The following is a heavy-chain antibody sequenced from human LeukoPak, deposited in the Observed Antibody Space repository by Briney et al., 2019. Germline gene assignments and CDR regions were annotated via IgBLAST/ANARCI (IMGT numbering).Heavy chain of an antibody. CDR3: AKDLYPAPWAVAGPFDY. Sequence: GGSLRLSYAASGFTFSSYGMHWVRQAPGKGLEWVAVISYDGSNKYYADSVKGRFTISRDNSKNTLYLQMNSLRAEDTAVYYCAKDLYPAPWAVAGPFDYWGQGTLVTVSS. D-gene: IGHD6-19*01. V-gene: IGHV3-30*18. CDR2: ISYDGSNK. J-gene: IGHJ4*02. CDR1: GFTFSSYG.